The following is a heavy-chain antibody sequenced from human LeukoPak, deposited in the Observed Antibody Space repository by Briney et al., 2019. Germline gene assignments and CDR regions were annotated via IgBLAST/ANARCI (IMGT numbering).Heavy chain of an antibody. CDR2: INHSGST. CDR3: ARGSSGYYDY. J-gene: IGHJ4*02. Sequence: PSETLSLTCAVCGGSFSGYYWSWIRQPPGKGLEWIGEINHSGSTNYNPSLKSRVTISVDTSKNQFSLKLSSVTAADTAVYYCARGSSGYYDYWGQGTLVTVSS. CDR1: GGSFSGYY. D-gene: IGHD3-22*01. V-gene: IGHV4-34*01.